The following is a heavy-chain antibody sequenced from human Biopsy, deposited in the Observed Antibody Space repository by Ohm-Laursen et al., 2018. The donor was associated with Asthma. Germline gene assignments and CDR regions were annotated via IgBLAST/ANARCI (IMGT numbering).Heavy chain of an antibody. Sequence: SLRPSCTASGFSFNSYGMHWVRQAPGKGLEWVAVMSFDGRQTYYADSVKGRFTTSRDNSKNTLYLQMNSLRAEDTAVYYCAKERYYDFWSGYPIWGQGTMVTVSS. V-gene: IGHV3-30*18. CDR2: MSFDGRQT. CDR1: GFSFNSYG. D-gene: IGHD3-3*01. CDR3: AKERYYDFWSGYPI. J-gene: IGHJ3*02.